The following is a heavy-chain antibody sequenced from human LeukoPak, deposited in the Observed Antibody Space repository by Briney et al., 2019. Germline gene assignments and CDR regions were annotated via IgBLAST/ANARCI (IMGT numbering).Heavy chain of an antibody. Sequence: PSETLSLTCAVYGGSFSGYYWSWIRQPPGKGLEWIWAINHNGSTNYNPSLKSRVTISVDASKNQFSLKLSSVTAADTAVYYCARLRAGTRSSSWLQVRRRFDYLGQGTLVTVSS. CDR3: ARLRAGTRSSSWLQVRRRFDY. CDR1: GGSFSGYY. V-gene: IGHV4-34*01. D-gene: IGHD6-13*01. CDR2: INHNGST. J-gene: IGHJ4*02.